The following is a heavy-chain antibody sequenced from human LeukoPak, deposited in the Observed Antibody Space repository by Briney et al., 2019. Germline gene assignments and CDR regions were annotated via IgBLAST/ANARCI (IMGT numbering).Heavy chain of an antibody. CDR1: GASISSYY. J-gene: IGHJ4*02. V-gene: IGHV4-39*07. D-gene: IGHD6-19*01. CDR3: ARNDGWYDY. Sequence: PSETLSLTCTVSGASISSYYWGWIRQPPGKGLEWIGSIYYSGSTYYNPSLKSRVTISVDTSKNQFSLKLSSVTAADTAVYYCARNDGWYDYWGQGTLVTVSS. CDR2: IYYSGST.